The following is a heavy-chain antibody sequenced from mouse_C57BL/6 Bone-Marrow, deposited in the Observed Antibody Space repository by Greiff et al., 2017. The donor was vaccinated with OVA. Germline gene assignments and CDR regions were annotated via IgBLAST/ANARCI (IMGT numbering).Heavy chain of an antibody. CDR1: GYTFTSYW. D-gene: IGHD1-1*01. J-gene: IGHJ4*01. Sequence: QVQLQQPGAELVKPGASVKMSCKASGYTFTSYWITWVKQRPGQGLEWIGDIYPGSGSTNYNEKFQSKATLTVDTTSSTTYMQLSSLTSEDAAVYNCARPHYYGSSIYAMDYWGQGTSVTVSS. CDR3: ARPHYYGSSIYAMDY. V-gene: IGHV1-55*01. CDR2: IYPGSGST.